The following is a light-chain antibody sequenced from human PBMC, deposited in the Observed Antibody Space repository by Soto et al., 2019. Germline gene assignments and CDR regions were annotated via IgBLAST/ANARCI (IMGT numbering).Light chain of an antibody. CDR2: DAV. CDR3: QQRAKWPST. V-gene: IGKV3D-20*02. CDR1: QTVTSSY. Sequence: VLTQSPGSLSLSPGERATVSCRASQTVTSSYLAWYQQRPGRAPQLLIYDAVKRATGISERFSGSESGRDYTLTISRLDPEDSAVYYCQQRAKWPSTFGPGTKVEMK. J-gene: IGKJ2*02.